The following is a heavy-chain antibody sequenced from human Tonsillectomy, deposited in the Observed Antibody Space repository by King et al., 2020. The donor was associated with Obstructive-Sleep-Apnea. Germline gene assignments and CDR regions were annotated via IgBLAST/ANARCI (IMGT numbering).Heavy chain of an antibody. CDR3: AREGDSGATFDY. Sequence: VQLVESGGGVVQPGRSLRLSCAASGFTFSSYAMHWVRQAPGKGLEWVAVISYDGSNKYYADSVKGRFTISRDNSKNTLYLQMNSLRAEDTAVYYCAREGDSGATFDYWGQGTLVTVSS. V-gene: IGHV3-30*04. J-gene: IGHJ4*02. CDR1: GFTFSSYA. CDR2: ISYDGSNK. D-gene: IGHD1-26*01.